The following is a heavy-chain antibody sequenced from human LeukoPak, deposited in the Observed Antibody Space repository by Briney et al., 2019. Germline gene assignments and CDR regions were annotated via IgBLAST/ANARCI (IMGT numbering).Heavy chain of an antibody. CDR1: GFTFSSYW. V-gene: IGHV3-7*01. CDR2: IKQDGSEK. Sequence: PGGSLRLSCAASGFTFSSYWMSWVRQAPGKGLEWVAHIKQDGSEKYYVDSVKGRFTISRDNAKNSLYLQMNSLRAEDTAVYYCARDMMGYSSGWYRDFDYWGQGTLVTVSS. J-gene: IGHJ4*02. CDR3: ARDMMGYSSGWYRDFDY. D-gene: IGHD6-19*01.